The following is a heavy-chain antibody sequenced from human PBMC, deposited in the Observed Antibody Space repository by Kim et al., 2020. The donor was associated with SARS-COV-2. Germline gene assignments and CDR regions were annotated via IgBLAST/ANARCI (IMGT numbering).Heavy chain of an antibody. J-gene: IGHJ4*02. CDR2: IFYSGST. D-gene: IGHD3-10*01. CDR3: ARHEGRIAPPLS. V-gene: IGHV4-39*01. CDR1: GGSISSSTYY. Sequence: SETLSLTCTVSGGSISSSTYYWGWIRQPPGKGLEWIGSIFYSGSTYYNPSLKSRVTISVDTSKNQFSLKLSSVTAADTAVYYCARHEGRIAPPLSWGQGTLVTVSS.